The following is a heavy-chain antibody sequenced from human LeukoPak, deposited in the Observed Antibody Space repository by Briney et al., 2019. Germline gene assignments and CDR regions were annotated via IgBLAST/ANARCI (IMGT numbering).Heavy chain of an antibody. J-gene: IGHJ4*02. Sequence: GGSLTLSCAASGFTFDDYAMHWVRQAPGKGLEWVPLISGDGGSTYYADSVKGRFTISRDNSKNSLYLQMNSLRTEDTALYYCAKTHLYYHDSSGYSPFDYWGQGTLVTVSS. CDR3: AKTHLYYHDSSGYSPFDY. D-gene: IGHD3-22*01. V-gene: IGHV3-43*02. CDR2: ISGDGGST. CDR1: GFTFDDYA.